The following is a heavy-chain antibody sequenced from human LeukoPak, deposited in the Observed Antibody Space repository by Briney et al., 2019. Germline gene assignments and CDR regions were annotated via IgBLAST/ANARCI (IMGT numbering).Heavy chain of an antibody. V-gene: IGHV3-53*01. CDR3: ARDPYNSGSSYFDY. CDR2: IYSGGST. J-gene: IGHJ4*02. Sequence: GGSLRLSCAVSGLTVSSNYMSWVRQAPGKGLEWVSAIYSGGSTFYADSVEGRFTISRDNSKNTLYLQMNSLRAEDTAVYYCARDPYNSGSSYFDYWGQGTLVTVSS. CDR1: GLTVSSNY. D-gene: IGHD3-10*01.